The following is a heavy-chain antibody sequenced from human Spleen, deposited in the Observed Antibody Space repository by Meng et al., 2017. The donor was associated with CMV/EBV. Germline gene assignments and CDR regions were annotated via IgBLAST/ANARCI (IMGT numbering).Heavy chain of an antibody. J-gene: IGHJ4*02. CDR3: ARTPVADTIFDY. Sequence: SCKASGYTFTTLGISWVRQAPGQGLERVGWIDTYTGSTKYAQRLQGRVTMTTDTSTSTAYMDLRSLRSDDTAVYYCARTPVADTIFDYWGQGTLVTVSS. CDR1: GYTFTTLG. D-gene: IGHD6-19*01. V-gene: IGHV1-18*01. CDR2: IDTYTGST.